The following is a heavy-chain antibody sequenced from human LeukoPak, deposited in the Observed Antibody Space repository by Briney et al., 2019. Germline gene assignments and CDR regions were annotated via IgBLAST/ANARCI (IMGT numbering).Heavy chain of an antibody. V-gene: IGHV5-51*01. J-gene: IGHJ4*02. CDR3: ARRAYYDFWSGYDY. CDR2: IYPGDSDT. Sequence: GESLKISFQGSGYHFTSYWVGWVRPMPGKGLEWMGIIYPGDSDTRYSPSFQGQVTISADKSISTAYLQWSSLKASDTAMYYCARRAYYDFWSGYDYWGQGTLVTVSS. CDR1: GYHFTSYW. D-gene: IGHD3-3*01.